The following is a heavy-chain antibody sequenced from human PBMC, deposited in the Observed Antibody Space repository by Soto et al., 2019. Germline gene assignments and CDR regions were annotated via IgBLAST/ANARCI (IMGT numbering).Heavy chain of an antibody. CDR1: VGTFSNFV. D-gene: IGHD2-21*01. Sequence: GXSGKFSCKASVGTFSNFVISWVRQAPGQGLEWMGGNIPIFGTANYAQKFQGRVTIIADESTGTTYMELTSLRSEDTAVYYCARAPILVGETTYENYFDYWGQGTLVTVSS. V-gene: IGHV1-69*13. CDR3: ARAPILVGETTYENYFDY. CDR2: NIPIFGTA. J-gene: IGHJ4*02.